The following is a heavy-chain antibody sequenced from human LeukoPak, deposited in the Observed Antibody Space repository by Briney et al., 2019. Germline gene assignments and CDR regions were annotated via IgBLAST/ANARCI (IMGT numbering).Heavy chain of an antibody. V-gene: IGHV3-30*01. D-gene: IGHD6-13*01. CDR1: GFTFSSYA. CDR3: ARDFSAAAGDDY. Sequence: GRSLRLSCAASGFTFSSYAMHWVRQAPGKGLEWVAVISYDGSNKYYADSVKGRFTISRDNSKNTLYLQMNSLRAEDTAVYYCARDFSAAAGDDYWGREPWSPSPQ. J-gene: IGHJ4*02. CDR2: ISYDGSNK.